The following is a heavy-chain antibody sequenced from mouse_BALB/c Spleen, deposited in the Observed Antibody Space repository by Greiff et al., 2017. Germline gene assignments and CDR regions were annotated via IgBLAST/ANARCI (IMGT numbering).Heavy chain of an antibody. CDR1: GFTFTVYY. J-gene: IGHJ4*01. CDR2: IRNKANGYTT. CDR3: ARDTGDY. Sequence: EVKLQESGGGLVQPGGSLRLSCATSGFTFTVYYMSWVRQPPGKALEWLGFIRNKANGYTTEYSASVKGRFTISRDNSQSILYLQMNTLRAEDSATYYCARDTGDYWGQGTSVTVSS. V-gene: IGHV7-3*02.